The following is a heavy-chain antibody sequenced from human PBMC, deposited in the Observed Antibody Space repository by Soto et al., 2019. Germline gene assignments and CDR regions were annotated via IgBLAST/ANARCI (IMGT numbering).Heavy chain of an antibody. V-gene: IGHV3-48*02. CDR3: ARDLGWAFDS. J-gene: IGHJ4*02. D-gene: IGHD6-19*01. CDR1: GFTSSPFS. Sequence: EVQLVESGGASCHPGGSLRLPFEASGFTSSPFSMTWVRQAPGRGLEWISYISGGGRPISYADSVKGRFTISRDNAKNSLYLQMDSLTDEDTAVYYCARDLGWAFDSWGQGTLVTVSS. CDR2: ISGGGRPI.